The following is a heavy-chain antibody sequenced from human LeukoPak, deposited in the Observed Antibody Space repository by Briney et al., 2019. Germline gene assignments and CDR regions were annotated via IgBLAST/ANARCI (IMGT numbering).Heavy chain of an antibody. V-gene: IGHV3-30*04. CDR3: ARDRLPGYSYGLDY. Sequence: GRSLRLSCAASGFTFSSYAMHWVRQAPGKGLEWVAVILYDGSNKYYADSVKGRFTISRDNSKNTLYLQMNSLRAEDTAVYYCARDRLPGYSYGLDYWGQGTLVTVSS. CDR2: ILYDGSNK. CDR1: GFTFSSYA. J-gene: IGHJ4*02. D-gene: IGHD5-18*01.